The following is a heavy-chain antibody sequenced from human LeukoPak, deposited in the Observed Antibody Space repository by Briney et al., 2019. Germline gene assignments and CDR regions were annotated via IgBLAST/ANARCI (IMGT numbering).Heavy chain of an antibody. CDR3: AKSAEGSSWRYYFDY. D-gene: IGHD6-13*01. J-gene: IGHJ4*02. Sequence: GGSLRLSCAASGFDFSSNWMHWVRHAPGQGLVWVSRIKGDGISTYYADSVKGRFTISRDNSKNTLYLQMSSLRAEDTAVYYCAKSAEGSSWRYYFDYWGQGTLVTVSS. V-gene: IGHV3-74*01. CDR2: IKGDGIST. CDR1: GFDFSSNW.